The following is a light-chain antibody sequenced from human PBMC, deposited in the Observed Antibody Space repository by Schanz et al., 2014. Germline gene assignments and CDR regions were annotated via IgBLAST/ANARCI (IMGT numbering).Light chain of an antibody. V-gene: IGKV3-20*01. CDR1: QSVSRSY. CDR3: QQYNNWPS. CDR2: GAS. J-gene: IGKJ3*01. Sequence: EIVLTQSPGTLSLSPGERAILSCRASQSVSRSYLAWYQQKRGQTPRLLMYGASSRATGIPDRFSGSGSGTEFTLTISSLQSEDFAVYYCQQYNNWPSFGPGTKVDIK.